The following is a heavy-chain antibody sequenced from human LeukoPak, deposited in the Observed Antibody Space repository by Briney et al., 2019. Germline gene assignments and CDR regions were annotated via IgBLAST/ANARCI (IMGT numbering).Heavy chain of an antibody. Sequence: PSETLSLTCAVYGGSFSGYYWSWIRQPPGKGLEWIGEINHSGSTNYNPSLKSRVTISVDTSKNQFSLKLSYVTAADTAVYYCARGRYCSSTSCYGMDYWGQGTLVTVSS. V-gene: IGHV4-34*01. CDR1: GGSFSGYY. J-gene: IGHJ4*02. D-gene: IGHD2-2*01. CDR2: INHSGST. CDR3: ARGRYCSSTSCYGMDY.